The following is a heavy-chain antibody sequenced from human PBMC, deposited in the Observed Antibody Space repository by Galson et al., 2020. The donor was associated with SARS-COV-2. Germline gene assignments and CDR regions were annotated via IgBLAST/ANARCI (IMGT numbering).Heavy chain of an antibody. CDR3: ARALPYGDYLDY. D-gene: IGHD4-17*01. Sequence: SETLSLTCTVPGGSISSYYWSWIRQPPGKGLEWIGYIYYSGSTNYNPSLKSRVTISVDTSKNQFSLKLSSVTAADTAVYYCARALPYGDYLDYWGQGTLVTVSS. CDR2: IYYSGST. CDR1: GGSISSYY. J-gene: IGHJ4*02. V-gene: IGHV4-59*13.